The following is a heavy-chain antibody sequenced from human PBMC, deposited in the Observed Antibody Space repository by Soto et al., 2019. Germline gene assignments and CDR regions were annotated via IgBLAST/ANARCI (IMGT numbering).Heavy chain of an antibody. V-gene: IGHV3-23*01. CDR2: ISGSGGGT. Sequence: PGGSLRLFCAASGFTFSSYAMSWVRQAPGKGLEWVSGISGSGGGTYYADSVKGRFTISRDNSKNTLYLQMNTLRAEDTAVYYYAQRGDYYFDYWGQGTQVTVSS. CDR1: GFTFSSYA. J-gene: IGHJ4*02. D-gene: IGHD2-21*02. CDR3: AQRGDYYFDY.